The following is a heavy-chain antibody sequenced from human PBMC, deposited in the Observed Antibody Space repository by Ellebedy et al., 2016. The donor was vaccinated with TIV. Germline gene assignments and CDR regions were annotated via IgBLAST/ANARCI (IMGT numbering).Heavy chain of an antibody. Sequence: GESLKISFAASGFTFSWCVMGCVRQAPRKGLEWVPVVTNRYENMYTDSVRGRFTISRDNSKNTLYLEMNNLRAEDTAVYYCAKLSGINSWHADYWGQGTLVTVSS. CDR2: VTNRYEN. J-gene: IGHJ4*02. CDR3: AKLSGINSWHADY. V-gene: IGHV3-23*05. CDR1: GFTFSWCV. D-gene: IGHD6-13*01.